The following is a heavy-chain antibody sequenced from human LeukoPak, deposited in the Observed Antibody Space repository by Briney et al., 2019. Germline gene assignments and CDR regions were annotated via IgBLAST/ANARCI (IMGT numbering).Heavy chain of an antibody. CDR3: AKEPREYCSSTSCPNWFDS. V-gene: IGHV3-23*01. CDR1: GFTFNNYA. CDR2: IIVVGGTT. Sequence: AGGSLRLSCAASGFTFNNYAMSWVPQAPGRGREWVSPIIVVGGTTYYADSVKGRFTISRDNSENTLFLQMNSLRAEDTAVYYCAKEPREYCSSTSCPNWFDSWGQGTLVTVSS. D-gene: IGHD2-2*01. J-gene: IGHJ5*01.